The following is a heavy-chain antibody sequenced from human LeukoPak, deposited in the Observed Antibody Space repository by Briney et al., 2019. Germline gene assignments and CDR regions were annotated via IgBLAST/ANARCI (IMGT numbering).Heavy chain of an antibody. V-gene: IGHV4-4*08. D-gene: IGHD3-22*01. Sequence: KSSETLSLTCSVSGGSISGYYWSWIRQPPGKGLEWIGRIYTSGSTNYNPSLKSRVTISVDTSKNQFSVKLSSVTAADTAVYYCARGVRSTGYYDLYYFDYWGQVTLVTVSS. J-gene: IGHJ4*02. CDR3: ARGVRSTGYYDLYYFDY. CDR2: IYTSGST. CDR1: GGSISGYY.